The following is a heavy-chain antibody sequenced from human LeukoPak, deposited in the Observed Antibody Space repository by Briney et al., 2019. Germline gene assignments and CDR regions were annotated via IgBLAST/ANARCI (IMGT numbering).Heavy chain of an antibody. CDR1: GDSISSGDYY. CDR3: ARDPGARFDY. V-gene: IGHV4-30-4*01. D-gene: IGHD4-17*01. Sequence: PSETLSLTCSVSGDSISSGDYYWSWIRQPPGKGLEWIGYIYYSGSTYYNPSLKSRVTISVDTSKNQFSLKLSSVTAADTAVYYCARDPGARFDYWGQGTLVTVSS. J-gene: IGHJ4*02. CDR2: IYYSGST.